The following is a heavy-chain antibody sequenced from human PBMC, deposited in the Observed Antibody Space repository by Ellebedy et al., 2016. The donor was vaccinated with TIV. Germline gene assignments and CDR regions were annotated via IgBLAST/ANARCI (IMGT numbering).Heavy chain of an antibody. Sequence: ASVKVSXXASGYTLTRFGITWVRQAPGQGLEWMGWISAYNGETAYAQKLQGRVTMTADTSTSTTYMELRNLRSDDTAVYYCARPRTWELNDAFDLWGQGTMVTVSS. V-gene: IGHV1-18*01. D-gene: IGHD1-26*01. CDR1: GYTLTRFG. J-gene: IGHJ3*01. CDR2: ISAYNGET. CDR3: ARPRTWELNDAFDL.